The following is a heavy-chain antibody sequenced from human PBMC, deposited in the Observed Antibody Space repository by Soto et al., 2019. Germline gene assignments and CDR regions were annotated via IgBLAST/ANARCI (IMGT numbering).Heavy chain of an antibody. CDR3: VRLLHLTPDTITMVRGAPYSARYYSYATEV. J-gene: IGHJ6*01. D-gene: IGHD3-10*01. V-gene: IGHV5-10-1*01. CDR1: GYSFTSYW. Sequence: ESLKISCKGSGYSFTSYWIGWVRQMPGKGLEWMGRIDPSDSYTNYSPSFQGHVTISADKSISTAYLQWSSLKASDTAMHYCVRLLHLTPDTITMVRGAPYSARYYSYATEVRGHATTVSVS. CDR2: IDPSDSYT.